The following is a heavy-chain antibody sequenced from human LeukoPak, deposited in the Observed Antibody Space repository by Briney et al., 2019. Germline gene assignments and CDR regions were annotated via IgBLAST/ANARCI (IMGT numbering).Heavy chain of an antibody. V-gene: IGHV3-49*03. CDR3: AKEATRGYSYGYRGLFDYFHY. Sequence: RSLRLSCTASGFTFGDYAMSWFRQAPGKGLEWVGFIRSKAYGGTTEYAASVKGRFTISRDDSKSIAYLQMNSLRAEDTAVYYCAKEATRGYSYGYRGLFDYFHYWGQGTMVTVSS. D-gene: IGHD5-18*01. CDR2: IRSKAYGGTT. J-gene: IGHJ3*01. CDR1: GFTFGDYA.